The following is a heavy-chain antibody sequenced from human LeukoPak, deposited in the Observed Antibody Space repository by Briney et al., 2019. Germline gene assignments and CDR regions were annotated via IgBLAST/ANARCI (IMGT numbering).Heavy chain of an antibody. CDR2: INPNSGAP. D-gene: IGHD5-12*01. Sequence: ASVEVSCKASGYTFTGYYIHWVRQAPGQGLEWMGWINPNSGAPNYAQKFQGRVTMTRDTSISTAYMELTRLRSDDTAVYYCAQVATDYWGQGTLVTVSS. CDR1: GYTFTGYY. CDR3: AQVATDY. J-gene: IGHJ4*02. V-gene: IGHV1-2*02.